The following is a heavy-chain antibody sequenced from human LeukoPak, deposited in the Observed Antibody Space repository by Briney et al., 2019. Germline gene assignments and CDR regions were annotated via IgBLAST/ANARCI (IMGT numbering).Heavy chain of an antibody. D-gene: IGHD6-13*01. CDR2: INSDGSTT. CDR3: ARVGRIAAAGGHFDY. V-gene: IGHV3-74*01. CDR1: GFTFSSYW. Sequence: GGSLRLSCAASGFTFSSYWMHWVRQAPGKGLVWVSRINSDGSTTSYADSVRGRCTISRDNAKNTLYLQMNSLRAEDTAVYYCARVGRIAAAGGHFDYWGQGTLVTVSS. J-gene: IGHJ4*02.